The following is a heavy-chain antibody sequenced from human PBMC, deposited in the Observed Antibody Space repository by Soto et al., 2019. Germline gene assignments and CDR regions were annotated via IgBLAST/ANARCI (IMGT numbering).Heavy chain of an antibody. Sequence: QVQLVQPGAEVEKPGSSVKVSCKASGGTTSSYTISWVRQSPGQGLEWMGNIVPMINKADYAQKFQGRVTITADKSTRTVYMELSSLKSEDTAVYFCALRTGNWNPLADWGQGTLVTVSS. V-gene: IGHV1-69*02. CDR2: IVPMINKA. CDR1: GGTTSSYT. CDR3: ALRTGNWNPLAD. J-gene: IGHJ4*02. D-gene: IGHD1-1*01.